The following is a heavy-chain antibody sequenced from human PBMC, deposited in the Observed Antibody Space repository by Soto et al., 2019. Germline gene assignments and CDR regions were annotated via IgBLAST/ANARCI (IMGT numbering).Heavy chain of an antibody. Sequence: QVHLQQWGAGLLKPSETLSLTCAVYGGSFSGYYWSWIRQPPGKGLEWIGVINHRGSTNYNPSLKRRVTISVDTSKNQFSLKLSSVTAADTAVYYCARAPYSSSWYGGGFDYWGQGTLVTVSS. D-gene: IGHD6-13*01. CDR1: GGSFSGYY. V-gene: IGHV4-34*01. J-gene: IGHJ4*02. CDR3: ARAPYSSSWYGGGFDY. CDR2: INHRGST.